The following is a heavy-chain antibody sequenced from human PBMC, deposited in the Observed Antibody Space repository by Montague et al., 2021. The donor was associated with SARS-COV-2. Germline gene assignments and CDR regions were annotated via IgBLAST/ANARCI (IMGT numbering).Heavy chain of an antibody. CDR1: GASVASGNFY. V-gene: IGHV4-61*01. J-gene: IGHJ4*02. CDR3: ARSRANVPSRPGFDY. D-gene: IGHD6-6*01. CDR2: MYYTGHT. Sequence: SATLSLTCTVSGASVASGNFYWSWIRQPPGKGLEWIGYMYYTGHTNYNPSLESRVTMPVDPSKNQFSLTLTSVTAADTAVYYCARSRANVPSRPGFDYWGQGALGTVSS.